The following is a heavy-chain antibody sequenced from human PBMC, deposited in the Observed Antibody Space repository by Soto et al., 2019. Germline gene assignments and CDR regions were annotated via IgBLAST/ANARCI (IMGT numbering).Heavy chain of an antibody. CDR3: AKDITFDSSAYDS. D-gene: IGHD3-22*01. CDR2: MSGDGTTT. CDR1: GFTFSRYG. V-gene: IGHV3-23*01. J-gene: IGHJ4*02. Sequence: EVQLLESGGGLVQPGGSRRLSCAASGFTFSRYGMSWVRQAPGKGLEWVSGMSGDGTTTYYIDSVKGRFTISRDNSRNTLSLQMNSLRAEDTAVYYCAKDITFDSSAYDSWGQGILVIVSS.